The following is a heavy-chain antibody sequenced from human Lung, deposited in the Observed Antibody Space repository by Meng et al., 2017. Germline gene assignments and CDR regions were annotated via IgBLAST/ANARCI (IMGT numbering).Heavy chain of an antibody. CDR3: VKDYGGYNSIFDY. J-gene: IGHJ4*02. V-gene: IGHV3-23*01. Sequence: GESLKISCSASGFTFNSYAMSWVRQPPGKGLEWVSGVETGHTTFYADSVKGRFTLSRDSSQSTLYLRMNSLRAEDTAVYYCVKDYGGYNSIFDYWGQGTLVTVSS. CDR1: GFTFNSYA. D-gene: IGHD4-23*01. CDR2: VETGHTT.